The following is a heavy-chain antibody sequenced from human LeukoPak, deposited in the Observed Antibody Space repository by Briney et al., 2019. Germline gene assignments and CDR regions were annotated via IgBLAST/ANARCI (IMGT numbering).Heavy chain of an antibody. D-gene: IGHD1-26*01. V-gene: IGHV4-39*01. CDR2: IKYGGST. CDR1: GVSISSSSYY. J-gene: IGHJ4*02. Sequence: ETLSLTCTVSGVSISSSSYYWNWIRQPPGKGLEWIGNIKYGGSTYYHPSLKSRVTISVDTSKNQFSLKLSSVTAADTAVFYCARRIGGSAEIDYWGQGTLVTVSS. CDR3: ARRIGGSAEIDY.